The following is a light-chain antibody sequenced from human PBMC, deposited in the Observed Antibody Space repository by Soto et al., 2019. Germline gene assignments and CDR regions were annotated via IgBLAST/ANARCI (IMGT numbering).Light chain of an antibody. CDR3: SSYTSSSTLDVV. Sequence: SALTQPASVSGSPGQSITISCTGTSSDVGGYNYVSWYQQHPGKAPKLMIYDVSNRPSGVSNRFSGSKSGNTASLTISGLQAEDEADYYCSSYTSSSTLDVVFGGGTKLT. CDR2: DVS. CDR1: SSDVGGYNY. V-gene: IGLV2-14*01. J-gene: IGLJ2*01.